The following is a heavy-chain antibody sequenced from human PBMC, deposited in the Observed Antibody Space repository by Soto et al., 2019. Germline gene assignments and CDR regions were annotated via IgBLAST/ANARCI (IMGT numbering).Heavy chain of an antibody. Sequence: VASVKVSCKVSGYTLTELSMHWVRQAPGKGLEWMGGFDPEDGETIYAQKFQGRVTMTEDTSTDTAYMELSSLRSEDTAVYYCATDRSGSYAYYFDYWGQGTLVTVSS. V-gene: IGHV1-24*01. CDR3: ATDRSGSYAYYFDY. CDR1: GYTLTELS. CDR2: FDPEDGET. J-gene: IGHJ4*02. D-gene: IGHD1-26*01.